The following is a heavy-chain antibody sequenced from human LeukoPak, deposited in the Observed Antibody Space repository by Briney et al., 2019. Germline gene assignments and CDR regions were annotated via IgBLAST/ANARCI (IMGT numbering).Heavy chain of an antibody. J-gene: IGHJ6*02. Sequence: GGSLRLSCKGSGYSFTSYWIGWARQIPGKGLEWMGIISCSGSDTRYSPSFQGQVTISADKSISTAYLQWSSLKASDTAMYYCARTKAPYYYDSSGYYYVPYYYYYGMDVWGQGTTVTVSS. CDR3: ARTKAPYYYDSSGYYYVPYYYYYGMDV. D-gene: IGHD3-22*01. CDR1: GYSFTSYW. V-gene: IGHV5-51*01. CDR2: ISCSGSDT.